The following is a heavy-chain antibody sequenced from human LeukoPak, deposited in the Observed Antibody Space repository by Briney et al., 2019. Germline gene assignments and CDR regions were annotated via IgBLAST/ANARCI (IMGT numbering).Heavy chain of an antibody. CDR2: ISNTGNTL. Sequence: GGSLRLSCAASGFTFSDYYMGWIRQAPGKGLEWVSYISNTGNTLYYANSVKGRFTISRDNAKNSLYLQMNSLRAGDTAIYYCARDKTITAAGTDFDYWGRGTLVTVAS. CDR1: GFTFSDYY. CDR3: ARDKTITAAGTDFDY. D-gene: IGHD6-13*01. J-gene: IGHJ4*02. V-gene: IGHV3-11*01.